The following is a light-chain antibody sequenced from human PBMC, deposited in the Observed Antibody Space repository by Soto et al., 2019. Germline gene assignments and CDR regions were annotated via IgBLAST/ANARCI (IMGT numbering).Light chain of an antibody. CDR2: GAS. V-gene: IGKV3-15*01. Sequence: EIVMTQSPATLSVSPGERATLSCRVSQSVSSNLAWYQQKPGQAPRLLIYGASTRATGIPARFSGSGSGTEFTLTISSLQSEDFAVYYCQQYNNWPPWAFFGPGTKVDIK. J-gene: IGKJ3*01. CDR3: QQYNNWPPWAF. CDR1: QSVSSN.